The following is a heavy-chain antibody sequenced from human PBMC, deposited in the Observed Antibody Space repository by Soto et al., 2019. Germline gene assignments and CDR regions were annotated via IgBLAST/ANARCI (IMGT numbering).Heavy chain of an antibody. CDR3: RSFIEVVGTDY. D-gene: IGHD6-13*01. V-gene: IGHV3-72*01. CDR2: IRNRANSHTT. CDR1: GLTFSDHH. J-gene: IGHJ4*02. Sequence: EVHLVESGGGLVQPGGSLRLSCAASGLTFSDHHMDWVRQAPGMGLEWVGRIRNRANSHTTEYAASVKGRFTISRDDSKSSLYLQMNDLKTEDAAVYYCRSFIEVVGTDYWGQGILVTVSS.